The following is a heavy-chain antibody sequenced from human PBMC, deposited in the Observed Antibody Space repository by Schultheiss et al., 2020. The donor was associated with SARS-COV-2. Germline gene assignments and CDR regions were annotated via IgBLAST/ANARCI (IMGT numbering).Heavy chain of an antibody. J-gene: IGHJ4*02. D-gene: IGHD3-3*01. CDR1: GFTFSNAW. Sequence: GGSLRLSCAASGFTFSNAWMSWVRQAPGKGLEWVGRIKSKTDGGTTDYAAPVKGRFTISRDDSKNTLYVEMNSLRAEDTAVYYCAKDLNIRSVYPKYFLDYWGQGTLVTVSS. V-gene: IGHV3-15*01. CDR2: IKSKTDGGTT. CDR3: AKDLNIRSVYPKYFLDY.